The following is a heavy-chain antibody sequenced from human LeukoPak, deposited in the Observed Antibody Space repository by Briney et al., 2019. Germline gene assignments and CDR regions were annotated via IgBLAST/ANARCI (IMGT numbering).Heavy chain of an antibody. Sequence: ASVKVSCKASGYTFTGYYMHWVRQAPGQGLEWMGWINPNSGGTNYAQKFQGRVTMTRDTSISTAYMELSRLRSDGTAVYYCARMGGLGYDSSGFAFDYWGQGTLVTVSS. CDR1: GYTFTGYY. CDR3: ARMGGLGYDSSGFAFDY. D-gene: IGHD3-22*01. J-gene: IGHJ4*02. CDR2: INPNSGGT. V-gene: IGHV1-2*02.